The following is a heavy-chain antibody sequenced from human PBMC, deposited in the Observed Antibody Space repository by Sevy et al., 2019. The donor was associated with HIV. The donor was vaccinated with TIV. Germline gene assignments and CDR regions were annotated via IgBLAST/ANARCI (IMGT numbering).Heavy chain of an antibody. Sequence: SETLSLTCTISGGSISSSSYDWGWIRQPPVKGLEWIGSMFYSGSTYYNPSLKSRVIISVDMSKNHFSVKPSSVTAADTAVYYCARQGGIVDRAFDYWGQGTLVTVSS. CDR3: ARQGGIVDRAFDY. D-gene: IGHD2-21*01. CDR1: GGSISSSSYD. CDR2: MFYSGST. V-gene: IGHV4-39*01. J-gene: IGHJ4*02.